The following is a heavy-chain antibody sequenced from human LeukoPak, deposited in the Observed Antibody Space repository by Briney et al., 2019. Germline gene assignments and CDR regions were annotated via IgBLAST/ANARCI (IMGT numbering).Heavy chain of an antibody. J-gene: IGHJ4*02. Sequence: PSETLSLTCAVYGGSFSGYYWSWIRQPPGKGLEWIGEINHSGSTNYNPSLKSRVTISVDTSKNQFSLKLSSVTAADTAVYYCARSIVSIAARRGYYFDYWGQGTLVTVSS. CDR2: INHSGST. D-gene: IGHD6-6*01. CDR1: GGSFSGYY. CDR3: ARSIVSIAARRGYYFDY. V-gene: IGHV4-34*01.